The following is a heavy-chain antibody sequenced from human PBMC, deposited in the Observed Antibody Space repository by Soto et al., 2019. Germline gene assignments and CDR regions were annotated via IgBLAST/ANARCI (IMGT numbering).Heavy chain of an antibody. CDR2: IIPIFGTA. Sequence: SVKVSCKASGGTFSSYAISWVRQAPGQGLELMGGIIPIFGTANYAQKFQGRVTITADKSTSTAYMELSSLRSEDTAVYYCASRSSWFDAFDIWGQGTMVTV. CDR3: ASRSSWFDAFDI. CDR1: GGTFSSYA. V-gene: IGHV1-69*06. J-gene: IGHJ3*02. D-gene: IGHD6-13*01.